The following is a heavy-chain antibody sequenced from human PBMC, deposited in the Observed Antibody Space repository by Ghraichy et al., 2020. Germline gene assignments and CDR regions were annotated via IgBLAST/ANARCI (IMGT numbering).Heavy chain of an antibody. J-gene: IGHJ5*02. CDR1: GGSISSYY. D-gene: IGHD6-13*01. CDR3: ARGGRAARAWFDP. V-gene: IGHV4-4*09. CDR2: IYTSGST. Sequence: SQTLSLTCTVSGGSISSYYWSWIRQPPGKGLEWIGYIYTSGSTNYNPSLKSRVTISVDTSKNQFSLKLSSVTAADTAVYYCARGGRAARAWFDPWGQGTLVTVSS.